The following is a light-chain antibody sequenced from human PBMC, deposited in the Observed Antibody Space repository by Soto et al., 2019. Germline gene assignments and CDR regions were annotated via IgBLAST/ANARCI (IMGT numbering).Light chain of an antibody. CDR2: GAS. V-gene: IGKV3-15*01. J-gene: IGKJ2*01. Sequence: EIVLTQSPATLSVSPGERATLSCRASHSVSSNLAWYQQKPGQAPRLLIYGASTRATGIPARFSGSGSGTEFTLTISSLQSEDFAVYYCQQYNDWPPKYTFGQGTKLEI. CDR3: QQYNDWPPKYT. CDR1: HSVSSN.